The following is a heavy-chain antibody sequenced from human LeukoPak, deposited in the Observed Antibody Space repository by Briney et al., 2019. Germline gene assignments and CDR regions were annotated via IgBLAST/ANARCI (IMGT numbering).Heavy chain of an antibody. CDR1: GFTFSSYE. CDR2: ISSSGSTI. J-gene: IGHJ4*02. CDR3: ARGYYYDSSGYYYSSSDFDY. V-gene: IGHV3-48*03. Sequence: GXSLRLSCAASGFTFSSYEMNWVRQAPGKGLEWVSYISSSGSTIYYADSVKGRFTISRDNDKKSMYMKINRLRAEETAVYYCARGYYYDSSGYYYSSSDFDYWGQGTLVTVSS. D-gene: IGHD3-22*01.